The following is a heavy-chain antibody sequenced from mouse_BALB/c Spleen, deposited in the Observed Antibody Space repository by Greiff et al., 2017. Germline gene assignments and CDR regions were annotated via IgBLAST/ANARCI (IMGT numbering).Heavy chain of an antibody. CDR2: IWAGGST. J-gene: IGHJ4*01. CDR1: GFSLTSYG. V-gene: IGHV2-9*02. CDR3: ARVTIYYDYEYYAMDY. D-gene: IGHD2-4*01. Sequence: VQLVESGPGLVAPSQSLSITCTVSGFSLTSYGVHWVRQPPGKGLEWLGVIWAGGSTNYNSALMSRLSISKDNSKSQVFLKMNSLQTDDTAMYYCARVTIYYDYEYYAMDYWGQGTSVTVSS.